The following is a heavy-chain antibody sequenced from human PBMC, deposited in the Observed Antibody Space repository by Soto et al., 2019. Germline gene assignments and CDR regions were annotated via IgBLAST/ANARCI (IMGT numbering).Heavy chain of an antibody. D-gene: IGHD3-10*01. J-gene: IGHJ4*02. CDR1: GFTFSSYA. V-gene: IGHV3-30-3*01. Sequence: GGSLRLSCAASGFTFSSYAMHWVRQAPGKGLEWVAVISYDGSNKYYADSVKGRFTISRDNSKNTLYLQMNSLRAEDTAVYYCARAGGSGSYFKSDYWGQGTLVTVSS. CDR3: ARAGGSGSYFKSDY. CDR2: ISYDGSNK.